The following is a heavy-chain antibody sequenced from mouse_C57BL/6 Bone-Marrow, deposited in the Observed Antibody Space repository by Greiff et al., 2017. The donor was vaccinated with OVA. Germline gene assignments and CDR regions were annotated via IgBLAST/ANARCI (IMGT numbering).Heavy chain of an antibody. J-gene: IGHJ4*01. D-gene: IGHD1-1*01. CDR1: GYTFTDHT. Sequence: VQLQQSDAELVKPGASVKISCKVSGYTFTDHTIHWMKQRPEQGLEWIGYIYTRDGSNKYNEKLKGKATLTADKSSSKASMQLNSLTSDDSAVYVCATPLYYGKGDDYWGQGTSVTVAS. V-gene: IGHV1-78*01. CDR2: IYTRDGSN. CDR3: ATPLYYGKGDDY.